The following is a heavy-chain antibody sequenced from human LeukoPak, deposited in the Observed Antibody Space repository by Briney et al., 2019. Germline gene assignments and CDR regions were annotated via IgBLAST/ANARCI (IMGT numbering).Heavy chain of an antibody. V-gene: IGHV4-30-2*01. CDR1: GGSITSDTYY. CDR3: AKTRDFWSGCFDY. CDR2: ILHSGST. J-gene: IGHJ4*02. Sequence: SQTLSLTCAVSGGSITSDTYYRSWIRQPPGKGLEWIGYILHSGSTYYNPSLKSRVTISIDTSKSQFSLKLSSVTAADTAVYYCAKTRDFWSGCFDYWGQGTLVTVSS. D-gene: IGHD3-3*01.